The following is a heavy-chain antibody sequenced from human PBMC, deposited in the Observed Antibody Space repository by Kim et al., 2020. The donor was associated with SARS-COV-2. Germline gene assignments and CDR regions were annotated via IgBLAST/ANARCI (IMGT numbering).Heavy chain of an antibody. Sequence: GGSLRLSCAASGFTFSSYAMSWVRQAPGKGLEWVSAISGSGGSTYYADSVKGRFTISRDNSKNTLYLQMNSLRAEDTAVYYCARLNSPTGGVAAAGVGFDPWGQGTLVTVSS. CDR3: ARLNSPTGGVAAAGVGFDP. J-gene: IGHJ5*02. V-gene: IGHV3-23*01. CDR1: GFTFSSYA. D-gene: IGHD6-13*01. CDR2: ISGSGGST.